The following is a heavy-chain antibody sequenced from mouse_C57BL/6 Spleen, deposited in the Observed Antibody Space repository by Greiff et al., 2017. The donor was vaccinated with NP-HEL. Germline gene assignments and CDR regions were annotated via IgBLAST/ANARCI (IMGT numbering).Heavy chain of an antibody. CDR2: INPSTGGT. D-gene: IGHD2-4*01. Sequence: EVQLQQSGPELVKPGASVKISCKASGYSFTGYYMNWVKQSPEKSLEWIGEINPSTGGTTYNQKFKAKATLTVDKSSSTAYMQLKSLTSEDSAVYYCARSSTIYYDGSMDYWGQGTSVTVSS. CDR1: GYSFTGYY. J-gene: IGHJ4*01. V-gene: IGHV1-42*01. CDR3: ARSSTIYYDGSMDY.